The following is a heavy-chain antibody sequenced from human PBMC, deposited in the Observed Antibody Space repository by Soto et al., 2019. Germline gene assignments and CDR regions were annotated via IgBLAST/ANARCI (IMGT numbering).Heavy chain of an antibody. D-gene: IGHD3-3*01. CDR1: GFTFRSFT. V-gene: IGHV3-23*01. CDR3: AKDSWAIFGVPAGEYYAMDV. CDR2: ISGSGGTT. J-gene: IGHJ6*02. Sequence: PGGSLRLSCAASGFTFRSFTMNWVRQAPGKGLEWVSAISGSGGTTYYSDSVKGRFTISRDNSKNTVYLQMNDLRVEDAAEYFCAKDSWAIFGVPAGEYYAMDVWGQGTTVTVSS.